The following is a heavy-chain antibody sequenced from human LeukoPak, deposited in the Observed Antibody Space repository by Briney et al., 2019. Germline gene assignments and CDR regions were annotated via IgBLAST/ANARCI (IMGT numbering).Heavy chain of an antibody. CDR3: ARHESSSWLGGYYGMDV. J-gene: IGHJ6*02. V-gene: IGHV5-10-1*01. CDR1: GYXFTSYW. D-gene: IGHD6-13*01. Sequence: GESLRISCNGSGYXFTSYWISWVRQMPGKGLEWMGRIDPSDSYTNYSPSFQGHVTISADKSISTAYLQWSSLKASDTAMYYCARHESSSWLGGYYGMDVWGQGTTVTVSS. CDR2: IDPSDSYT.